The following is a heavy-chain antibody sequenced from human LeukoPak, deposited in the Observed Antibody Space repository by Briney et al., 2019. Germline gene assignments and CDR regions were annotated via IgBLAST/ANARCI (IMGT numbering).Heavy chain of an antibody. V-gene: IGHV3-74*01. CDR2: INRDACST. D-gene: IGHD2-15*01. Sequence: GGSLRLSCAASGFTFNTYWMHWVRQAPGKGLVWVARINRDACSTSYADSAKGRFTISRDNAKNTLYLQMNSLRAEDTAVYYCARDAGYCSGGSCYPGQFDYWGQGTLVTVSS. CDR3: ARDAGYCSGGSCYPGQFDY. J-gene: IGHJ4*02. CDR1: GFTFNTYW.